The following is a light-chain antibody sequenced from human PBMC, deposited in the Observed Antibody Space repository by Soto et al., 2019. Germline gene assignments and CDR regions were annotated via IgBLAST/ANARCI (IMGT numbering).Light chain of an antibody. Sequence: DIQMTQSPSSLSASVGDRVTITCRASQSISSYLNWYQQKPGKAPKLLISAAAILQSGIPSRFSGSGSGTYSTLTISSLQPEDSATYYCQQSYSTPPYTFGQGTKLEIK. CDR3: QQSYSTPPYT. CDR2: AAA. CDR1: QSISSY. V-gene: IGKV1-39*01. J-gene: IGKJ2*01.